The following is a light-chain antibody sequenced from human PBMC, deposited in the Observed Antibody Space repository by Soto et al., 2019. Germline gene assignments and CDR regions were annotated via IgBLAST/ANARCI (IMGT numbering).Light chain of an antibody. CDR2: WAT. J-gene: IGKJ4*01. V-gene: IGKV4-1*01. CDR1: QGVFSNSKNRNH. Sequence: DVVITESPDSLALSLVERATIKCKSSQGVFSNSKNRNHLSWYQQKPGQPPKLLIYWATTRDSGVPARFSGSGSGTDFTLTVSGMQAEDVAIYYCNQYFRSPLTCGGGTKGDIK. CDR3: NQYFRSPLT.